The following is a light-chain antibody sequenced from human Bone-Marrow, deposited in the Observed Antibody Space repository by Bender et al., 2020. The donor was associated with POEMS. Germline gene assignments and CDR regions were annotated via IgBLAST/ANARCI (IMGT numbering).Light chain of an antibody. J-gene: IGLJ3*02. V-gene: IGLV1-44*01. CDR1: GSNIGGYP. Sequence: QSVLTQPPSVSGTPGQRVTISCSGSGSNIGGYPVNWYQQLPGTAPRLLIYTNNERPSGVPDRFSGSKSGNTASLTISGLQAEDEADYYCCSYADSSTWVFGGGTKLTVL. CDR3: CSYADSSTWV. CDR2: TNN.